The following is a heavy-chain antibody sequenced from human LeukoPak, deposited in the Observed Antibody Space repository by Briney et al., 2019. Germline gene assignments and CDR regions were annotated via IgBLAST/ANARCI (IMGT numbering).Heavy chain of an antibody. V-gene: IGHV3-74*01. D-gene: IGHD6-19*01. CDR1: GFTFSNHW. Sequence: PGGSLRLSCAASGFTFSNHWMHWVRQAPGKGLVWFSRINSDMSSTNYADSVKGRFTISRDNAKSTLYLQMNSLRAEDTAVYYCARDIAVSGNYFDYWGQGTLVTVSS. J-gene: IGHJ4*02. CDR2: INSDMSST. CDR3: ARDIAVSGNYFDY.